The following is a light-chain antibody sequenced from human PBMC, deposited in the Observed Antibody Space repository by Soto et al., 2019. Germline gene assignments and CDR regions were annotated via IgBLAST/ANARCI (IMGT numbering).Light chain of an antibody. J-gene: IGKJ1*01. CDR3: LQDINYPWT. CDR1: QSISRW. CDR2: GAS. V-gene: IGKV1-5*01. Sequence: DIQMTQSPSTLSASVGDIVTITFRASQSISRWLAWYQQKPGKPPKVLIYGASNLQSGVPPRFSGSGSGTDFTLAISSLQPEDSATYYCLQDINYPWTFGQGTKVDIK.